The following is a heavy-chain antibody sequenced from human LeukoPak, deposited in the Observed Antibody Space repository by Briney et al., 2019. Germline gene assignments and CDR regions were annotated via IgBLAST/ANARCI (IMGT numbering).Heavy chain of an antibody. D-gene: IGHD2-2*01. CDR1: GGSFSGYY. CDR3: ARVRYCSSSSCP. CDR2: VNHSGST. V-gene: IGHV4-34*01. J-gene: IGHJ5*02. Sequence: SETLSLTCAVYGGSFSGYYWSWIRQPPGKGLEWIGEVNHSGSTNYNPSLKSRVTISVDTSKNQFSLKLSSVTAADTAVYYCARVRYCSSSSCPWGQGTLVSVSS.